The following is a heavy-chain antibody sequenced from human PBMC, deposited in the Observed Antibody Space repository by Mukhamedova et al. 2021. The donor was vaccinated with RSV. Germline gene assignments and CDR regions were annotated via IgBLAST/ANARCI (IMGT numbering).Heavy chain of an antibody. V-gene: IGHV1-46*01. J-gene: IGHJ4*02. D-gene: IGHD3-16*01. Sequence: QAPGQGLEYMGLINPSAGNTNYAQKFQGRVSMTRETSTSTVYMELSSLTSEDTAVYYCAREGPNTFYFDYWGQGSLVTVSS. CDR3: AREGPNTFYFDY. CDR2: INPSAGNT.